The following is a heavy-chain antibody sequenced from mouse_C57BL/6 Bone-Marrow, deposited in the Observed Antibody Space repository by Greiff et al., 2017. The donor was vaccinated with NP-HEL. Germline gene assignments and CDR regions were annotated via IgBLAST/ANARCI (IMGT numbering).Heavy chain of an antibody. CDR2: INPSTGGT. Sequence: VQLQQSGPELVKPGASVKISCKASGYSFTGYYMNWVKQSPEKSLEWIGEINPSTGGTTYNQKFKAKATLTVDKSSSTAYMQLKSRTSEDSEVYFCARRNYGSSSFAYWGQGTLVTVSA. D-gene: IGHD1-1*01. V-gene: IGHV1-42*01. CDR3: ARRNYGSSSFAY. J-gene: IGHJ3*01. CDR1: GYSFTGYY.